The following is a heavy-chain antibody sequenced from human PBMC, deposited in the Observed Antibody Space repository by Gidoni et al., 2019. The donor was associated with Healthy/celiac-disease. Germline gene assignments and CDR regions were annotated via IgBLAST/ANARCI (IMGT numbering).Heavy chain of an antibody. Sequence: QVQLVQSGAEVKKPGASVKVSCKASGYTFTGYYMHWVRQAPGQGLEWMGWIHPNSGGTNYAQKVQGRVTMTRDTSISTAYMELSRLRSDDTAVYYCARDRPATYYYDSSGYCFDYWGQGTLVTVSS. J-gene: IGHJ4*02. CDR3: ARDRPATYYYDSSGYCFDY. V-gene: IGHV1-2*02. D-gene: IGHD3-22*01. CDR1: GYTFTGYY. CDR2: IHPNSGGT.